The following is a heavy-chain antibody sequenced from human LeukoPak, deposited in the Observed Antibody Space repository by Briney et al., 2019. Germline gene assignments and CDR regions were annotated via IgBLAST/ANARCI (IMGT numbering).Heavy chain of an antibody. D-gene: IGHD6-19*01. V-gene: IGHV1-2*02. J-gene: IGHJ5*02. CDR3: ARDSGWYWFDP. CDR2: INPNSGGT. CDR1: GFTFTGYY. Sequence: GASVKVSCKASGFTFTGYYMHWVRQAPGQGLEWMGWINPNSGGTNYAQKFQGRVTMTRDTSISTAYMELSRLRSDDTDVYYCARDSGWYWFDPWGQGTLVTVSS.